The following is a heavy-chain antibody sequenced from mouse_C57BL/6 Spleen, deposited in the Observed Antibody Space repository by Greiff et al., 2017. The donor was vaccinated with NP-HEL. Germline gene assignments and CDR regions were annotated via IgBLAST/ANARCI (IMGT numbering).Heavy chain of an antibody. J-gene: IGHJ4*01. CDR3: ARWGYDYDYAMDC. CDR1: GYTFTSYW. Sequence: QVQLQQPGAELVKPGASVKLSCKASGYTFTSYWMHWVKQRPGQGLEWIGMIHPNSGSTNYNEKFKSKATLTVDKSSSTAYMQLSSLTSEDSAVYYCARWGYDYDYAMDCWGQGTSVTVSS. CDR2: IHPNSGST. D-gene: IGHD2-4*01. V-gene: IGHV1-64*01.